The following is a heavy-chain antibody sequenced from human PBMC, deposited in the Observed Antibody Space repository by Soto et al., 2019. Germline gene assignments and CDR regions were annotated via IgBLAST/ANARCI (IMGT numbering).Heavy chain of an antibody. D-gene: IGHD2-15*01. J-gene: IGHJ3*02. CDR1: GYTFTSYD. Sequence: ASVKVSCKASGYTFTSYDINWVRQATGQGLEWMGWMNPNSGITGYAQKFQGRVTMTRNTSISTAYMELSSLTSEDTAVYYCARERTRIGFDIWGQGTMVTVSS. CDR3: ARERTRIGFDI. V-gene: IGHV1-8*01. CDR2: MNPNSGIT.